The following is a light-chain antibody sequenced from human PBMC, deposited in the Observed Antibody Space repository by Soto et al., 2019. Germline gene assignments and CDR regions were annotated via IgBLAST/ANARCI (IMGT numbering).Light chain of an antibody. Sequence: QSVLTQPASVSGSPGQSITISCTGTSSDVGGYNYVSWYQQHPGKAPKLMIYEVSNRPSGVSNRFSGSKSGNTASLTISGPQAEDEADYYRSSYTSSSTLVFGTGTKVTVL. CDR1: SSDVGGYNY. J-gene: IGLJ1*01. V-gene: IGLV2-14*01. CDR2: EVS. CDR3: SSYTSSSTLV.